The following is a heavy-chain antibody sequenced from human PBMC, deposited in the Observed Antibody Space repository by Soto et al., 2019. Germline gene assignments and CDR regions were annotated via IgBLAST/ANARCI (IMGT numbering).Heavy chain of an antibody. D-gene: IGHD3-22*01. CDR2: IYPGDSDT. Sequence: GESLKIACKGSGYSFTSYWIGWVRQMPGKGLEWMGIIYPGDSDTRYSPSFQGQVTISADKSISTAYLQWSSLKASDTAMYYCARHSYYYDSSGYAGDIWGQGTMVTVSS. J-gene: IGHJ3*02. V-gene: IGHV5-51*01. CDR3: ARHSYYYDSSGYAGDI. CDR1: GYSFTSYW.